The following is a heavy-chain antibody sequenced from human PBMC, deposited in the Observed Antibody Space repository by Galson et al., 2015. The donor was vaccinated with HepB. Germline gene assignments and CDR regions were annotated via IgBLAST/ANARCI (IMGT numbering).Heavy chain of an antibody. CDR2: ISAYNGNT. Sequence: SVKVSCKASGYTFTSYGISWVRQAPGQGLEWMGWISAYNGNTNYAQKLQGRVTMTTDKSTSTAYMELSSLRSEDTAVYYCARVGWLSGSYSGWGQGTMVTVSS. CDR3: ARVGWLSGSYSG. V-gene: IGHV1-18*01. D-gene: IGHD1-26*01. CDR1: GYTFTSYG. J-gene: IGHJ3*01.